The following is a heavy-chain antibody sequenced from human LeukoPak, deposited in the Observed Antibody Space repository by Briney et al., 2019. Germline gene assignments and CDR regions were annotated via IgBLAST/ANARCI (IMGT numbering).Heavy chain of an antibody. CDR1: GFTFSTFA. CDR3: ANSDYGPADF. D-gene: IGHD4-17*01. CDR2: ISTTGGTI. J-gene: IGHJ4*02. Sequence: GSLRLSCAASGFTFSTFAMDWVRPAPGKGLEWVSAISTTGGTIYYADSVKGRFTISRDNAKDTLYLQMNNVRSEDTAVYYCANSDYGPADFWGQGTLVTVSS. V-gene: IGHV3-23*01.